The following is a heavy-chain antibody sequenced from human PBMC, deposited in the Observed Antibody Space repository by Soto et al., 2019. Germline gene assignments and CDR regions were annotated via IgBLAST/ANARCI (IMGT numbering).Heavy chain of an antibody. CDR1: GGSFSGYY. J-gene: IGHJ4*02. CDR2: INHSGST. D-gene: IGHD6-19*01. V-gene: IGHV4-34*01. CDR3: ARQKKKTKYSSGWYYFDY. Sequence: PSETLSLTCAVYGGSFSGYYWSWIRQPPGKGLEWIGEINHSGSTNYNPSLKSRVTISVDTSKNQFSLKLSSVTAADTAVYYCARQKKKTKYSSGWYYFDYWGQGTLVTVSS.